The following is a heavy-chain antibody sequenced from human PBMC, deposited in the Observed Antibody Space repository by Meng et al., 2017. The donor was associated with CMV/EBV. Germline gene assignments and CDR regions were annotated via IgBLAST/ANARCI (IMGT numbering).Heavy chain of an antibody. Sequence: ASVKVSCKASGYTFTGYYMHWVRQAPGQGLEWMGWINPNSGGTNYAQKFQGRVTMTRDTSISTAYMELSRLRSDDTAVYYRARDLGDLDYWGPDAFDIRGQGTMVTVSS. CDR1: GYTFTGYY. CDR3: ARDLGDLDYWGPDAFDI. D-gene: IGHD7-27*01. CDR2: INPNSGGT. V-gene: IGHV1-2*02. J-gene: IGHJ3*02.